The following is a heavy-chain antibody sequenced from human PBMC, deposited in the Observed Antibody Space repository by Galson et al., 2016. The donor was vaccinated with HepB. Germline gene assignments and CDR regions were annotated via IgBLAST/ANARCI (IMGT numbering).Heavy chain of an antibody. CDR3: AKARGQWLGFGP. CDR1: GFTLNNYA. CDR2: ISGGDGRT. D-gene: IGHD6-19*01. V-gene: IGHV3-23*01. Sequence: SLRLSCAASGFTLNNYAMCWVRQAAGKGLEWVSAISGGDGRTYYADSVRGRFTISRDKSKNTLYLQMDSLRVEDTAIYDCAKARGQWLGFGPWGQGTLVTVSA. J-gene: IGHJ5*02.